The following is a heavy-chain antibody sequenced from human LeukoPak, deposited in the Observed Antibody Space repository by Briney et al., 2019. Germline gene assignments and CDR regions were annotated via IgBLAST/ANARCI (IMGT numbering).Heavy chain of an antibody. D-gene: IGHD5-18*01. CDR1: GFTVSSNY. J-gene: IGHJ4*02. V-gene: IGHV3-66*01. Sequence: GRSLRLSCAASGFTVSSNYTSWVRQAPGKGLECVSVIYSGGSTYYADSVKGRFTISRDNAKNSLYLQMNGLRAEDTAVYYCARAQGGYSYGYGDYWGQGTLVTVSS. CDR2: IYSGGST. CDR3: ARAQGGYSYGYGDY.